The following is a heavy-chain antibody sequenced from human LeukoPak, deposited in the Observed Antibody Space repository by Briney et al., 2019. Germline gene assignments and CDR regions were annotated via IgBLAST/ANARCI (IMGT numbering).Heavy chain of an antibody. CDR3: ARSGAPNYGSGSYYNDDHDAFDI. Sequence: GASVKVSCKASGYTFTSYAISWVRQAPGQGLEWMGWISAYNGNTNYAQKLQGRVTMTTDTSTSTAYMELRSLRSDDTAVYYCARSGAPNYGSGSYYNDDHDAFDIWGQGTMVTVSS. CDR1: GYTFTSYA. V-gene: IGHV1-18*01. J-gene: IGHJ3*02. CDR2: ISAYNGNT. D-gene: IGHD3-10*01.